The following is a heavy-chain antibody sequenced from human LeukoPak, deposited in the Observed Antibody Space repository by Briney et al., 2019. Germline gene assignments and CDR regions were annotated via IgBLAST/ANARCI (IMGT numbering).Heavy chain of an antibody. CDR2: IIPIFGTA. V-gene: IGHV1-69*05. CDR1: GGTFSSYA. J-gene: IGHJ6*03. CDR3: AGGSYELAYFYYYYYMDV. Sequence: SVKVSCKASGGTFSSYAISWVRQAPGQGVEWMGGIIPIFGTANYAQKFQGRVTITTDESTSTAYMELSSLRSEDTAVYYCAGGSYELAYFYYYYYMDVWGKGTTVTVSS. D-gene: IGHD5-24*01.